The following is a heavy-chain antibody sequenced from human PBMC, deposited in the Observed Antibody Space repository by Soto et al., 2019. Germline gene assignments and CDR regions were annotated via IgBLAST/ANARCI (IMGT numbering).Heavy chain of an antibody. CDR1: GDPVSIGSYY. CDR2: IYHTGST. Sequence: QVQLQESGPGLVQPSQTLSLTCSVSGDPVSIGSYYWTWVRQHPVKGLEWIGYIYHTGSTYYNPSLQSRLIMSIDTSKNQFSLHLYSVTAADTAVYFCAAKLGTTHYFDFWGQGSLVAVSS. J-gene: IGHJ4*02. D-gene: IGHD7-27*01. V-gene: IGHV4-31*03. CDR3: AAKLGTTHYFDF.